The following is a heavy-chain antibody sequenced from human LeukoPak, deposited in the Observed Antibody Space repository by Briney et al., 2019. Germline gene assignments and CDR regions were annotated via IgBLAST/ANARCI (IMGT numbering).Heavy chain of an antibody. CDR1: GFTVSSNY. J-gene: IGHJ6*02. Sequence: PGGSLRLSCAASGFTVSSNYMSWVRQAPGKGLEWVSVIYGGGSTYYADSAKGRFTISRDTSKNTLYLQMNSLRAEDTAVYYCARGMVCGGDCYYYYYYGMDVWGQGTTVTVSS. V-gene: IGHV3-66*01. CDR3: ARGMVCGGDCYYYYYYGMDV. CDR2: IYGGGST. D-gene: IGHD2-21*02.